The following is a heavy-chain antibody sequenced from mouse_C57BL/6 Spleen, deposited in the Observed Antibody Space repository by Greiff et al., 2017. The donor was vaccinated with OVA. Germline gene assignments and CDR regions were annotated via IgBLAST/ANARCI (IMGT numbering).Heavy chain of an antibody. D-gene: IGHD2-3*01. CDR3: AKVYDGYSYWYFDV. J-gene: IGHJ1*03. CDR1: GYTFTSYW. CDR2: IHPNSGST. V-gene: IGHV1-64*01. Sequence: QVQLQQSGAELVKPGASVKLSCKASGYTFTSYWMHWVKQRPGQGLEWIGMIHPNSGSTNYNEKFKSKATLTVDKSSSTAYMQLSSLTSEDSAVYYCAKVYDGYSYWYFDVWGTGTTVTVSS.